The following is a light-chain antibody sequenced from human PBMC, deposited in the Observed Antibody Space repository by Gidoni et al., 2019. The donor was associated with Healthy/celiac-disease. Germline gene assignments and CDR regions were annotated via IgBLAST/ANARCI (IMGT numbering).Light chain of an antibody. Sequence: QSARTQPRSVSGSPGQSVTISCTGTSRDVGGYHYVSWYQQHTGNAPKLMIYDVSKRPAGVPDRFSGAKSGNTASLTISLLQAEDYAYYYCCSYAGSYTWVFGGGTKLTVL. V-gene: IGLV2-11*01. J-gene: IGLJ3*02. CDR3: CSYAGSYTWV. CDR1: SRDVGGYHY. CDR2: DVS.